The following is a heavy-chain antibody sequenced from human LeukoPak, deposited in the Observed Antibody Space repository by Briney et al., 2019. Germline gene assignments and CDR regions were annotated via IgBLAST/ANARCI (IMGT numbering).Heavy chain of an antibody. Sequence: GGSLSLSCAASGFTFSSYNMNWVRQAPGKGLEWVSYISDSSTTIYYADSVKGRFTISRDNAKNSLYLQMNSLRAEDTAVYYCARDRGGAYDFWSGYYTGYFDYWGQGTLVPVSS. D-gene: IGHD3-3*01. CDR1: GFTFSSYN. CDR3: ARDRGGAYDFWSGYYTGYFDY. J-gene: IGHJ4*02. CDR2: ISDSSTTI. V-gene: IGHV3-48*01.